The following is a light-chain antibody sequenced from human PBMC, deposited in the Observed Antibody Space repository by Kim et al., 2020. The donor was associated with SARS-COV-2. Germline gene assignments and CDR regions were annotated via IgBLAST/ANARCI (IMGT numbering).Light chain of an antibody. CDR1: SSNSGSNY. J-gene: IGLJ3*02. CDR2: RNN. Sequence: RITISCSGSSSNSGSNYVYWYQQPPGTAPKLLIYRNNQRPSGVPDRFSGSKSGSSASLAISGLRSEDEADYYCAAWDDSLSGSWVFGGGTQLTVL. CDR3: AAWDDSLSGSWV. V-gene: IGLV1-47*01.